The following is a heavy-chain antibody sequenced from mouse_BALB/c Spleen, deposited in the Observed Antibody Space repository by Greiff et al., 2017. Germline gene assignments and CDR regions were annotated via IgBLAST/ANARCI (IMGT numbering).Heavy chain of an antibody. D-gene: IGHD5-1-1*01. CDR3: ARHGNNAMDY. CDR2: ISSGGST. Sequence: EVKLMESGGGLVKPGGSLKLSCAASGFTFSSYAMSWVRQTPEKRLEWVASISSGGSTYYPDSVKGRFTISRDNARNILYLQMSSLRSEDTAMYYCARHGNNAMDYWGQGTSVTVSS. J-gene: IGHJ4*01. CDR1: GFTFSSYA. V-gene: IGHV5-6-5*01.